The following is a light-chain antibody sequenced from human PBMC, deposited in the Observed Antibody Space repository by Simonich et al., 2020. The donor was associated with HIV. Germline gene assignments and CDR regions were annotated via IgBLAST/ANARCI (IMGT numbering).Light chain of an antibody. J-gene: IGKJ1*01. CDR2: GAS. V-gene: IGKV3-15*01. CDR3: QQSFSTPWT. Sequence: EIVMAQSPATLSVSPGESATLSCRASQSVSSNLAWYQQTPGQAPRLLIYGASTRASGVPARFSGSGSGTDFTLTISSLQPEDFATYYCQQSFSTPWTFGQGTTVDIK. CDR1: QSVSSN.